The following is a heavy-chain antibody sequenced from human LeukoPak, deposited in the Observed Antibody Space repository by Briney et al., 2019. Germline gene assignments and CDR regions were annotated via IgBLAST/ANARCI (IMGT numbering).Heavy chain of an antibody. CDR3: AKGLDSSGWYSDY. V-gene: IGHV3-33*06. J-gene: IGHJ4*02. CDR1: GFTFSSYG. CDR2: IWYDGSNK. Sequence: PGGSLRLXCAASGFTFSSYGMHWGRQAPGKGLEWVAVIWYDGSNKYYADSVKGRFTISRDNSKNTLYLQMNSLRAEDTAVYYCAKGLDSSGWYSDYWGQGTLVTVSS. D-gene: IGHD6-19*01.